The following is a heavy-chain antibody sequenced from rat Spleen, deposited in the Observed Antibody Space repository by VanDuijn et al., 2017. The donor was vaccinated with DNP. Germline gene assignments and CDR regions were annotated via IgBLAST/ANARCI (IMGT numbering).Heavy chain of an antibody. D-gene: IGHD1-12*03. J-gene: IGHJ3*01. CDR3: ARSDFSLMGFIPFAF. Sequence: EVQLQESGPGHVKPSQSLSLTCSVTGYSITSNYWGWIRKFPGNKMEWMAYISYSGTIGYNPSLRSRISITRDTSKNQFFLQLHSVTTADTATYYCARSDFSLMGFIPFAFWGQGTLVTVSS. CDR2: ISYSGTI. V-gene: IGHV3-1*01. CDR1: GYSITSNY.